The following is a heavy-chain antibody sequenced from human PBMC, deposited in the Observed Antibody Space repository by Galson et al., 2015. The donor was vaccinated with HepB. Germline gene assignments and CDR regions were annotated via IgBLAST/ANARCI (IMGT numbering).Heavy chain of an antibody. D-gene: IGHD3-22*01. CDR1: GYTFTGYY. CDR2: INPNSGGT. J-gene: IGHJ4*02. CDR3: ARDAITMTLGGFDY. Sequence: SVKVSCKASGYTFTGYYMHWVRQAPGQGLEWMGWINPNSGGTNYAQKFQGRVTMTRDTSISTAYMELSRLRSDDTAVYYCARDAITMTLGGFDYWGQGTLVTVSS. V-gene: IGHV1-2*02.